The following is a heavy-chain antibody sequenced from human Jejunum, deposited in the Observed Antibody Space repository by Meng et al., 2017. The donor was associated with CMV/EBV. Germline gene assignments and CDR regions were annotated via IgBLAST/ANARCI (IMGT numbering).Heavy chain of an antibody. D-gene: IGHD6-13*01. CDR3: ARSGGSTWYEEKNWFDP. CDR2: VYWDDDK. Sequence: SLTTSGVGVGWIRQPPGKVLEWLALVYWDDDKRYNPSLKSRLTITRDTSKNQVVLTMTNMDPADTATYFCARSGGSTWYEEKNWFDPWGQGTLVTVSS. CDR1: SLTTSGVG. V-gene: IGHV2-5*02. J-gene: IGHJ5*02.